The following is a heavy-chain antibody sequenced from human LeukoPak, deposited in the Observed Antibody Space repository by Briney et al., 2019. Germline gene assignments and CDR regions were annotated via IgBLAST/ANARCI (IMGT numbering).Heavy chain of an antibody. Sequence: ASVKVSCKASGYTFTSYDINWVRQATGQGLEWMGWMNPNSGNTGYAQKFQGRVTITTNTSISTAYMELSSLRSEDTAVYYCARGDDYYYYMDVWGKGTTVTVSS. J-gene: IGHJ6*03. CDR1: GYTFTSYD. CDR3: ARGDDYYYYMDV. CDR2: MNPNSGNT. V-gene: IGHV1-8*03.